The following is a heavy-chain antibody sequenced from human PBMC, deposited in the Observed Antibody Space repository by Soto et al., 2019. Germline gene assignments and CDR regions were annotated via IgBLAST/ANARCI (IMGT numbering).Heavy chain of an antibody. CDR1: GGSVNIGTNY. CDR3: TMGGDAYKNGH. J-gene: IGHJ4*02. V-gene: IGHV4-61*01. CDR2: IHYSGST. Sequence: QVQLQESGPGLVKPSETLSLTCTVPGGSVNIGTNYWSGIRQPSGKGLEWIGFIHYSGSTNYNPSLKSRVTMSVDTSKNQFSLKLTSVNAADTAVYYCTMGGDAYKNGHWGQGTLVTVSS. D-gene: IGHD2-21*01.